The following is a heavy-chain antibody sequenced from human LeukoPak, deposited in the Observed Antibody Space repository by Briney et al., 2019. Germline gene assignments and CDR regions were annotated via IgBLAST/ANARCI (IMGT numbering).Heavy chain of an antibody. CDR1: GGTFISYA. Sequence: SVKVSCKASGGTFISYAISWVRQAPGQGLEWMGGIIPIFGTANYAQKFQGRVTITADESTSTAYMELSSLRSEDTAVYYCARGPYSSSWYSGDYYYYYMDVWGKGTTVTVSS. D-gene: IGHD6-13*01. CDR2: IIPIFGTA. J-gene: IGHJ6*03. V-gene: IGHV1-69*01. CDR3: ARGPYSSSWYSGDYYYYYMDV.